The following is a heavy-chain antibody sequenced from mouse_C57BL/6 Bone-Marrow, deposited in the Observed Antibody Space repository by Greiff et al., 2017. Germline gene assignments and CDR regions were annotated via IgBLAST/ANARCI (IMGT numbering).Heavy chain of an antibody. J-gene: IGHJ3*01. D-gene: IGHD1-2*01. CDR3: ARSFTTARRRFAY. V-gene: IGHV1-55*01. CDR1: GYTFTSYW. CDR2: IYPGSGST. Sequence: QVQLQQPGAELVKPGASVKMSCKASGYTFTSYWLTWVKQRPGQGLEWIGDIYPGSGSTNYNEKFKSKATLTVDTSSSTAYMQLSSLTSEDSAVYYCARSFTTARRRFAYWGQGTLVTVSA.